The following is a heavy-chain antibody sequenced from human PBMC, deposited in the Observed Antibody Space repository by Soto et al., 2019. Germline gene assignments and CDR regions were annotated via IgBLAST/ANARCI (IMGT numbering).Heavy chain of an antibody. CDR3: ASIAAADYYYGMDV. Sequence: ASVKVSCKASGYTFTGYYMHWVRQAPGQGLEWMGWINPNSGGTNYAQKFQGRVTMTRDTTISTAYMELSRLRSDDTAVYYCASIAAADYYYGMDVWGQGTTVTVSS. CDR1: GYTFTGYY. V-gene: IGHV1-2*02. D-gene: IGHD6-13*01. CDR2: INPNSGGT. J-gene: IGHJ6*02.